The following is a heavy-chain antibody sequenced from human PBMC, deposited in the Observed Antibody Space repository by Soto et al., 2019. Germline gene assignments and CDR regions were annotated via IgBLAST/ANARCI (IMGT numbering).Heavy chain of an antibody. J-gene: IGHJ5*02. CDR3: ATAWFGSRGFDP. Sequence: ASVKVSCKVSGYTLTELSMHWVRQAPGKGLEWMGGFDPEDGETIYAQKFQGRVTMTEDTSTDTAYMELSSLRSEDTAVYYCATAWFGSRGFDPWGQGTRVTVSS. D-gene: IGHD3-10*01. CDR2: FDPEDGET. CDR1: GYTLTELS. V-gene: IGHV1-24*01.